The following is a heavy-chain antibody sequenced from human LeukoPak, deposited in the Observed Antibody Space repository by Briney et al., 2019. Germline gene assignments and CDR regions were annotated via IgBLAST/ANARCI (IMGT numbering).Heavy chain of an antibody. J-gene: IGHJ3*02. CDR3: ARDATGTRGSYGYGALDAFDI. CDR2: ISSSGSTI. CDR1: GFTFSSYE. D-gene: IGHD5-18*01. V-gene: IGHV3-48*03. Sequence: LSGGSLRLSCAASGFTFSSYEMNWVRQAPGKGLEWVSYISSSGSTIYYADSVKGRFTISRDNAKNSLYLQMNSLRAEDTALYYCARDATGTRGSYGYGALDAFDIWGQGTMVTVSS.